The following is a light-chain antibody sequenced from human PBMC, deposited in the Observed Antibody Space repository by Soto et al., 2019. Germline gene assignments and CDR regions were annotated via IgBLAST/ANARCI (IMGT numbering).Light chain of an antibody. CDR1: GSDVGSYNL. V-gene: IGLV2-23*01. Sequence: QSALTQPASVSGSPGQSITISCSGTGSDVGSYNLVSWYKHHPGKAPKLIIYQATKRPSGVSNRFSGSKSGNTASLTISGLKSADEADYYCCSFAGRPWVFGGGTELTVL. CDR2: QAT. J-gene: IGLJ3*02. CDR3: CSFAGRPWV.